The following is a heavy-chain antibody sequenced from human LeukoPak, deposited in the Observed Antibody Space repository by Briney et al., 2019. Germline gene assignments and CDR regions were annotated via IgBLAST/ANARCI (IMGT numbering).Heavy chain of an antibody. CDR3: ARDLGRYCSGGRCHYYSYYMDV. D-gene: IGHD2-15*01. Sequence: ASVKVSCKASGYTFTSYAMHWVRQAPGQRLEWMGWINAGNGNTKYSQEFQGRVTITRDTSTSTVYMELRRLRSDDTAVYYCARDLGRYCSGGRCHYYSYYMDVWGKGTTVTVSS. J-gene: IGHJ6*03. CDR2: INAGNGNT. CDR1: GYTFTSYA. V-gene: IGHV1-3*01.